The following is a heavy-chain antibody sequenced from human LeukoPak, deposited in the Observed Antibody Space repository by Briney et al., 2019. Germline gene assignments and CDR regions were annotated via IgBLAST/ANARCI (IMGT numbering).Heavy chain of an antibody. CDR1: GYTFTSYG. J-gene: IGHJ4*02. D-gene: IGHD3-10*01. CDR3: ARDEMTITMVRGPSAY. V-gene: IGHV1-18*01. Sequence: GASVKVSCKASGYTFTSYGISWVRQAPGQGLEWMGWISAYNGNTNYAQKLQGRVTMTTDTSTSTAYMELRSLRSDDTAVYYCARDEMTITMVRGPSAYWGQGTLVTVSS. CDR2: ISAYNGNT.